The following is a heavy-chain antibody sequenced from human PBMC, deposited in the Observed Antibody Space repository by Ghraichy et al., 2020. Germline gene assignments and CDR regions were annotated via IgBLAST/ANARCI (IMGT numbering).Heavy chain of an antibody. Sequence: SETLSLTCTVSGGSISSYYWSWIRQPPGEGLEWIGYIYYTGSTNYKHSLKSRITISLDTAENQFSLKLRSVTAADTAVYYCARMGVAAPGSWFDPWGQGTLVTVSS. V-gene: IGHV4-59*01. CDR2: IYYTGST. CDR3: ARMGVAAPGSWFDP. J-gene: IGHJ5*02. CDR1: GGSISSYY. D-gene: IGHD3-16*01.